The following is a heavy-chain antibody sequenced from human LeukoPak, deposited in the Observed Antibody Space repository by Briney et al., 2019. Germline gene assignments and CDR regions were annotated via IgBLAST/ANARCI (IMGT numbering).Heavy chain of an antibody. J-gene: IGHJ5*02. CDR1: GDSVSSNSAS. D-gene: IGHD2-2*01. CDR3: ARRLTQYDCFDP. V-gene: IGHV6-1*01. Sequence: KTSQTLSLTCAISGDSVSSNSASWNWIRQSPSRGLEWLGRTYYRSKWRNDYAVSVKSRITISPDTSKNQFSLHLNSVTPEDTAVYYCARRLTQYDCFDPWGQGILVTVSS. CDR2: TYYRSKWRN.